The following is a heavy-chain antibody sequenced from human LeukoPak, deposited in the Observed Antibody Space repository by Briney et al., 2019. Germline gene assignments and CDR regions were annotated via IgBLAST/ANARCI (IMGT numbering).Heavy chain of an antibody. J-gene: IGHJ3*02. CDR1: GFTLSSYA. CDR2: ISYDGSNK. CDR3: ARDPEGAFDI. Sequence: PGGSLRLSCAASGFTLSSYAMHWVRQAPGKGLEWVAVISYDGSNKYYADSVKGRFTISRDNSKNTLYLQMNSLRAEDTAVYYCARDPEGAFDIWGQGTMVTVSS. V-gene: IGHV3-30-3*01.